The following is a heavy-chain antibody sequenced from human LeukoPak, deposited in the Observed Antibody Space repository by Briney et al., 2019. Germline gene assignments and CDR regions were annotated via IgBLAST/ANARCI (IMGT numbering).Heavy chain of an antibody. CDR3: ARSFRAMLNY. J-gene: IGHJ4*02. CDR2: INHSGST. CDR1: GGSFSGYY. Sequence: PSETLSLTCAVYGGSFSGYYWSWIRQPPGKGLEWIGEINHSGSTNYNPSLKSRVTISVDTSKNQFSLKLSSVTAADTAVYYCARSFRAMLNYWGQGTLVTVPS. D-gene: IGHD2-2*01. V-gene: IGHV4-34*01.